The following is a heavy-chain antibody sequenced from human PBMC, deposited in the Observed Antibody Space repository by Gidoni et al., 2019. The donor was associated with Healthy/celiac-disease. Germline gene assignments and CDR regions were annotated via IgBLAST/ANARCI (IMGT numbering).Heavy chain of an antibody. CDR1: GYTFTSYG. CDR2: ISASNGNT. J-gene: IGHJ6*02. V-gene: IGHV1-18*04. CDR3: ARGGGFWSGYYIASYYYGMDV. D-gene: IGHD3-3*01. Sequence: QVQLVQSGAEVKKPGASVKVSCKASGYTFTSYGISCVRQAPGQGLEWMGWISASNGNTNYAQKLQGRVTMTTDTSTSTAYMELRSLRSDDTAVYYCARGGGFWSGYYIASYYYGMDVWGQGTTVTVSS.